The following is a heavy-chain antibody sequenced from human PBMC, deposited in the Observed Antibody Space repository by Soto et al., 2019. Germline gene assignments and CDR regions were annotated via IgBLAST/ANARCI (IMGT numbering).Heavy chain of an antibody. J-gene: IGHJ4*02. CDR1: GDSIISDKW. CDR2: IHHSGNS. D-gene: IGHD6-25*01. CDR3: ARGERQQQRDF. Sequence: VQLQESGPGLVKPSGTLSLTCAVSGDSIISDKWWSWVRQAPGKGLEWIGEIHHSGNSNYNPSLKTRVIISVDRSKNQFSLNLSSVTDADTAVYFCARGERQQQRDFWGQGTLVTVSS. V-gene: IGHV4-4*02.